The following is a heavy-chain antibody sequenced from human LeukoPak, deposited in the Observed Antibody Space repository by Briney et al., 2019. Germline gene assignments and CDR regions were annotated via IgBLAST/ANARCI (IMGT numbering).Heavy chain of an antibody. CDR3: GRAPRRVAGANPPIDY. CDR1: GFTVSSNY. V-gene: IGHV3-53*01. Sequence: GGSLRLSCAASGFTVSSNYMSWVRQAPGKGLECVAVMYSGGSTYYADSVEGGVTSYRDNFKKTLYLQMKSLRAEDSAVYYCGRAPRRVAGANPPIDYWGQGTPVTVSS. J-gene: IGHJ4*02. CDR2: MYSGGST. D-gene: IGHD6-19*01.